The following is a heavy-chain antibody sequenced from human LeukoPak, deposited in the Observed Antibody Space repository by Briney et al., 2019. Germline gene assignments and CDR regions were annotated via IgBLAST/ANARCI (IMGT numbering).Heavy chain of an antibody. Sequence: SETLSLTCIVSGGSISSSSYYWGWIRQPPGKGLEWIGGIYYSGSTYYNPSLKSRVTISVDTSKNQFSLRLTSVTAADTAVYYCAGQAVVGATRWFDPWGQGTLVTVS. D-gene: IGHD1-26*01. J-gene: IGHJ5*02. CDR2: IYYSGST. CDR3: AGQAVVGATRWFDP. CDR1: GGSISSSSYY. V-gene: IGHV4-39*01.